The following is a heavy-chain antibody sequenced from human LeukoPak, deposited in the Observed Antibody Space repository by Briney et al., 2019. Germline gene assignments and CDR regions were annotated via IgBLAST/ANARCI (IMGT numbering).Heavy chain of an antibody. D-gene: IGHD1-26*01. CDR2: INWNGYST. CDR1: GFTFENYA. V-gene: IGHV3-20*04. J-gene: IGHJ4*02. Sequence: GGSLRLSCAASGFTFENYAMSWVRQAPGKGLEWVSTINWNGYSTDYADSVKGRFTISRDNAKNSLFLQMNGLRADDTAFYYCARLGGRDRGSYSGPDYWGQGTLVTVSS. CDR3: ARLGGRDRGSYSGPDY.